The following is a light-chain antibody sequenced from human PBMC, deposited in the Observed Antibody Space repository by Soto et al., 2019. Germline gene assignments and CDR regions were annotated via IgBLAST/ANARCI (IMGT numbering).Light chain of an antibody. CDR1: QSVSCS. Sequence: EIVLTQSPATLSLSPGNRATLSCRASQSVSCSLAWYQQKPGQAPRLLIYDASNMATGIPARFSGSGSGTDFTLTITRLEPEDFAVYYCQQRSNWPSTFGGGTKVEI. V-gene: IGKV3-11*01. CDR2: DAS. J-gene: IGKJ4*01. CDR3: QQRSNWPST.